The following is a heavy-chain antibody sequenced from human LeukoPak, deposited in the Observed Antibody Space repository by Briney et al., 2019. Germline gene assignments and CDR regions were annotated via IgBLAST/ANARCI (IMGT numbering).Heavy chain of an antibody. J-gene: IGHJ3*02. CDR2: ISYDGTNK. CDR1: GFTFSTYA. CDR3: AREILTGYAFDI. Sequence: GGSLRLSCAASGFTFSTYAMHWVRQAPGKGLEWVAFISYDGTNKYCADSVKGRFTISRDNSKNTPYLQMNSLRAEDTALYYCAREILTGYAFDIWGQGTMVTVSS. V-gene: IGHV3-30-3*01. D-gene: IGHD7-27*01.